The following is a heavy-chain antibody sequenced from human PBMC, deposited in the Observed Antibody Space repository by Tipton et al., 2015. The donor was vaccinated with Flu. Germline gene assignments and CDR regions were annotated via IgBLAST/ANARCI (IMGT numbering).Heavy chain of an antibody. Sequence: TLSLTCTVSGGSITNYYWSWIRQPPGKGLEFIGYIYYTGSASYNPSLYSRVTMSVDTSKNQFSLKVTSVTAADTAVYYCAKHTAGRSMGDFAYWSQGILVTVSS. CDR1: GGSITNYY. V-gene: IGHV4-59*08. CDR3: AKHTAGRSMGDFAY. J-gene: IGHJ4*02. D-gene: IGHD1-26*01. CDR2: IYYTGSA.